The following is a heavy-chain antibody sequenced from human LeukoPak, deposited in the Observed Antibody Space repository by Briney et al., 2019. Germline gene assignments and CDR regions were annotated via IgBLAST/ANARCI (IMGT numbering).Heavy chain of an antibody. D-gene: IGHD3-22*01. CDR2: IYHSGST. J-gene: IGHJ3*02. CDR3: AKSNGYGLIDI. Sequence: PSETLSLTCAVSGGSISSSNWWSWVRQPPGKGLEWIGEIYHSGSTNYNPSLKSRVTISLDTSRNQFSLKLNSVTAADTAVYYCAKSNGYGLIDIWGQGTMVTVSS. V-gene: IGHV4-4*02. CDR1: GGSISSSNW.